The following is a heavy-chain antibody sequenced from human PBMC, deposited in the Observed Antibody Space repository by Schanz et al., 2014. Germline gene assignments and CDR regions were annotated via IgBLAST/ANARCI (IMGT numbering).Heavy chain of an antibody. J-gene: IGHJ2*01. V-gene: IGHV3-74*02. D-gene: IGHD5-18*01. CDR1: GFTFSSNS. CDR3: GRAGTGMAGWYFEL. CDR2: IKSDGSST. Sequence: EVQLVESGGGWVQPGGSLRLSCAASGFTFSSNSMNWVRQVPGKGLVWVSRIKSDGSSTSYADSVKGRFTISRDNAKNTLYLQMSSLRVDDMAVYYCGRAGTGMAGWYFELWGRGTLXTVSS.